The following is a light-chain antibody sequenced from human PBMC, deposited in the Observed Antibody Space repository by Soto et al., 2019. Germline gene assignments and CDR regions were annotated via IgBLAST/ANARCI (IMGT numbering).Light chain of an antibody. CDR1: SSDVGSYDL. Sequence: QSALTQPAYVSGSPGQSITISCTGTSSDVGSYDLVSWYQKPPGKAPKLMIYEDTKRPSGISTRFSGSKSGNAASLTISGLHAEDEADYYCCSYAGSGTFVFGTGTKLTVL. J-gene: IGLJ1*01. V-gene: IGLV2-23*01. CDR2: EDT. CDR3: CSYAGSGTFV.